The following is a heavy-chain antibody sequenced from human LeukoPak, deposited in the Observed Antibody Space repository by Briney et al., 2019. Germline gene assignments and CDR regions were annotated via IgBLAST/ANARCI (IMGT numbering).Heavy chain of an antibody. D-gene: IGHD5-18*01. J-gene: IGHJ4*02. CDR3: AREGGYSYGEIDY. CDR2: IIPIFGTA. CDR1: GGTFSSYA. V-gene: IGHV1-69*05. Sequence: GASVKVSCQASGGTFSSYAISWVRQAPGQGLEWMGGIIPIFGTANYAQKFQGRVTITTDESTSTAYMELSSLRSEDTAVYYCAREGGYSYGEIDYWGQGTLVTVSS.